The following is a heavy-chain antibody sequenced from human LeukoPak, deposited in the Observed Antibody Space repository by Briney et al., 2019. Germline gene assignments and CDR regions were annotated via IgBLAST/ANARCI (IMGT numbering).Heavy chain of an antibody. D-gene: IGHD6-19*01. CDR1: GFTFSRYW. Sequence: GGSLRLSCAASGFTFSRYWMHWVRQAPGKGLVWVSRFNSDGSSTNYADSVKGRFTISGDNAKSTLYLQMNSLRAEDTAVYYCARSFDYWGQGTLVTVSS. J-gene: IGHJ4*02. CDR3: ARSFDY. V-gene: IGHV3-74*01. CDR2: FNSDGSST.